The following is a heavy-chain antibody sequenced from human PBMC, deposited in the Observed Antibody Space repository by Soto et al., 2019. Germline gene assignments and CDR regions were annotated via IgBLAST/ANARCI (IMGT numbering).Heavy chain of an antibody. CDR2: ISGSGGST. CDR1: GFTFSSYA. J-gene: IGHJ6*02. CDR3: AKWGGDDYYCSWINLAQRYYGMDV. D-gene: IGHD3-10*01. Sequence: GGSLRLSCAASGFTFSSYAMSWVRQAPGKGLEWVSAISGSGGSTYYADSVKGRFTISRDNSKNTLYLQMNSLRAEDTAVYYCAKWGGDDYYCSWINLAQRYYGMDVRDQGTSVTVFS. V-gene: IGHV3-23*01.